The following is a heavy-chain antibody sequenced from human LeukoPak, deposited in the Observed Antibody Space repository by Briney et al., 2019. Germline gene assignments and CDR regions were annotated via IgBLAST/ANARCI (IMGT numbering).Heavy chain of an antibody. CDR3: ARDFSGPTVTPSNWFDP. D-gene: IGHD4-17*01. CDR1: GGSISSVDYY. CDR2: IYYSGST. Sequence: PSETLSLTCTVSGGSISSVDYYWSWIRQPPGKGLEWIGDIYYSGSTYYNPSLKSRVTISVDTSKNQFSLKLSSVTAADTAVYYCARDFSGPTVTPSNWFDPWGQGTLVTVSS. V-gene: IGHV4-30-4*01. J-gene: IGHJ5*02.